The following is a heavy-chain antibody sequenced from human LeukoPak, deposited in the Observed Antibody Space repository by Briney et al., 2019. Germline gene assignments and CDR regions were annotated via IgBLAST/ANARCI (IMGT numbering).Heavy chain of an antibody. CDR1: GGSISSGGYS. CDR2: IYRSGST. Sequence: SETLSLTCAVSGGSISSGGYSWSWIRQPPGKGLEWIGYIYRSGSTYYNPSLKSRVTISVDRSKNQFSLKLSSVTAADTAVYYCARGLTKRITMVRGVHNWFDPWGQGTLVTVSS. V-gene: IGHV4-30-2*01. D-gene: IGHD3-10*01. CDR3: ARGLTKRITMVRGVHNWFDP. J-gene: IGHJ5*02.